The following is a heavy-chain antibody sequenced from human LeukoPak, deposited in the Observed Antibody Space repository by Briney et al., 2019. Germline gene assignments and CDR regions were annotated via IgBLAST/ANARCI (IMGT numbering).Heavy chain of an antibody. CDR2: IGGSGGFIT. CDR3: ARDLGWLHYAD. J-gene: IGHJ4*02. D-gene: IGHD5-12*01. CDR1: GFTFSSHG. V-gene: IGHV3-23*01. Sequence: GGTLRLSCAASGFTFSSHGMNWVRQAPGKGLEWVSGIGGSGGFITYYADSVKGRFTVSRDNPKNTLYLQMNSLRADDTAIYYCARDLGWLHYADWGQGTLVTVSS.